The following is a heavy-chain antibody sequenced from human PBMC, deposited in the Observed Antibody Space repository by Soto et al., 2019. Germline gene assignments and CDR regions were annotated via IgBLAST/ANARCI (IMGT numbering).Heavy chain of an antibody. D-gene: IGHD2-15*01. CDR3: ARRGYCSDGGCYGRVDT. V-gene: IGHV5-51*01. CDR2: IYPGDSDT. Sequence: GESLKISCKASGYSFTSYWIGWVRQMPGKGLEWMGIIYPGDSDTRYSPSFQGQVTISADNSITTAYLQWSSLKASDTAMYYCARRGYCSDGGCYGRVDTGGQGTLVTVCS. CDR1: GYSFTSYW. J-gene: IGHJ5*02.